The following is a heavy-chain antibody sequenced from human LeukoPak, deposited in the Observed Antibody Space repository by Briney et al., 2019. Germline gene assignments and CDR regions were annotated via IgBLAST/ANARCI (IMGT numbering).Heavy chain of an antibody. CDR2: ISYDGSNK. CDR1: GFTFSSYA. CDR3: ARDRVIRDGGFYYYGMDV. J-gene: IGHJ6*02. Sequence: PGGSLRLSCAASGFTFSSYAMHWVRQAPGKGLEWVAVISYDGSNKYYADSVKGRFTISRDNPKNTLYLQMNSLRAEDTAVYYCARDRVIRDGGFYYYGMDVWGQGTTVTVSS. V-gene: IGHV3-30*04.